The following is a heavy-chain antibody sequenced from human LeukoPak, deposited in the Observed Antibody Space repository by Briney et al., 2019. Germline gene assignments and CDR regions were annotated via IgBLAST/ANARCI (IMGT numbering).Heavy chain of an antibody. J-gene: IGHJ5*02. V-gene: IGHV4-30-4*01. Sequence: PSETLSLTCTVSGGSISSGDYYWSWIRQPPGKGLEWIGYIYYSGSTYYNPSLKSRVTISVDTFKNQFSLKLSSVTAADTAVYYCARGYYYDSSGYHNWFDPWGQGTLDTVSS. CDR2: IYYSGST. D-gene: IGHD3-22*01. CDR3: ARGYYYDSSGYHNWFDP. CDR1: GGSISSGDYY.